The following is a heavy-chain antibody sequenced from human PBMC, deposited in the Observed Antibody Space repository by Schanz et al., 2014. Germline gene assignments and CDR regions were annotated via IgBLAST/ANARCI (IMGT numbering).Heavy chain of an antibody. Sequence: QVQLVQSGAEVKKPGASVRVSCKASGYTFTDYSMQWVRQAPGQGLEWLGTIFLNDGGTHSAEKFQGRIIMTRDTSTSTAYMELRSLRSDDTAVYYCAGATYSSSWYGGSEYFQHWGQGTLVTVSS. CDR1: GYTFTDYS. CDR3: AGATYSSSWYGGSEYFQH. V-gene: IGHV1-2*02. D-gene: IGHD6-13*01. CDR2: IFLNDGGT. J-gene: IGHJ1*01.